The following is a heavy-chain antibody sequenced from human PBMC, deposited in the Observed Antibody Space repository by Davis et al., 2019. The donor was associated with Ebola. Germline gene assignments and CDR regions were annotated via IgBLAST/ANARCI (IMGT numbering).Heavy chain of an antibody. D-gene: IGHD5-18*01. CDR2: IYDSGFT. Sequence: MPSETLSLTCSVSGGSIRGYHWTWIRQSPGKGLEWIGYIYDSGFTNYNPSLKSRVTISVDTSKNQFSLKLSSVTAADTAVYYCASEDTAMAYFDYWGQGTLVTVSS. CDR1: GGSIRGYH. V-gene: IGHV4-59*12. J-gene: IGHJ4*02. CDR3: ASEDTAMAYFDY.